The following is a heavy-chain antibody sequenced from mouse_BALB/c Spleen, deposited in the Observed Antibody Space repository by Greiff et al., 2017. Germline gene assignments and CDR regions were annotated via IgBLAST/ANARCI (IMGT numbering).Heavy chain of an antibody. CDR2: ISDGGSYT. CDR1: GFTFSDYY. V-gene: IGHV5-4*02. CDR3: ARGADDY. Sequence: EVHLVESGGGLVKPGGSLKLSCAASGFTFSDYYMYWVRQTPEKRLEWVATISDGGSYTYYPDSVKGRFTISRDNAKNNLYLQMSSLKSEDTAMYYCARGADDYWGQGTTLTVSS. J-gene: IGHJ2*01.